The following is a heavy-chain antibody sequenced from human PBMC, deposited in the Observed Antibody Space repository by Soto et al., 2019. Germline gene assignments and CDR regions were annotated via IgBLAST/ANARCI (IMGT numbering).Heavy chain of an antibody. CDR2: INHSGST. CDR3: ARVQEQLGQVPFDY. J-gene: IGHJ4*02. Sequence: SETLSLTCAVYGGSFSGYYWSWIRQPPGKGLEWIGEINHSGSTNYNPSLKSRVTISVDTSKNQFSLKLSSVTAADTAVYYCARVQEQLGQVPFDYWGQGTLVTVSS. CDR1: GGSFSGYY. D-gene: IGHD6-6*01. V-gene: IGHV4-34*01.